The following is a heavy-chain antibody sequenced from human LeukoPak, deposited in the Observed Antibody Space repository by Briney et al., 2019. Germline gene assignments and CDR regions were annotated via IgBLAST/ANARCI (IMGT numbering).Heavy chain of an antibody. J-gene: IGHJ4*02. CDR2: ISNTGNTK. CDR3: AKGDLD. V-gene: IGHV3-48*01. CDR1: GFTFNGYS. Sequence: GGSLRLSCAASGFTFNGYSMNWVRLAPGKGLEWVSYISNTGNTKYYANSVKGRFTISRDNGKSSLYLQMNSLRAEDTAVYYRAKGDLDWGQGTLVTVSS.